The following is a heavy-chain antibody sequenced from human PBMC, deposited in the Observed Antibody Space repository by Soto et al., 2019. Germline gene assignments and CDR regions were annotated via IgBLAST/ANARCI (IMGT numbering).Heavy chain of an antibody. D-gene: IGHD1-1*01. J-gene: IGHJ4*02. CDR2: IYSGGST. V-gene: IGHV3-53*01. CDR1: GLTVSNNY. CDR3: ARAFNWNDAYFDY. Sequence: EVPLVESGGGLIQPGGSLRLSCAASGLTVSNNYMSWVRQAPGKGLEWVSIIYSGGSTYYADSVTGRFTISRDNSNNTLYLQMDSLRAEDTAVYYCARAFNWNDAYFDYWGQGTLVTVSS.